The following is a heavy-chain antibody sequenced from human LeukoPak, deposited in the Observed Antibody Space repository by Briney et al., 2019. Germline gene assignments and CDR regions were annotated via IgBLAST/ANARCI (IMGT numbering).Heavy chain of an antibody. CDR1: GGSFSGYY. CDR3: ARVGGNFFYYYYYMDV. D-gene: IGHD4-23*01. J-gene: IGHJ6*03. V-gene: IGHV4-34*01. CDR2: INHSGST. Sequence: SETLSLTCAVYGGSFSGYYWSWIRQPPGKGLEWIGEINHSGSTNYNPSLKSRVTISVDTSKNQFSLKLSSVTAADTAVYYCARVGGNFFYYYYYMDVWGKGTTVTVSS.